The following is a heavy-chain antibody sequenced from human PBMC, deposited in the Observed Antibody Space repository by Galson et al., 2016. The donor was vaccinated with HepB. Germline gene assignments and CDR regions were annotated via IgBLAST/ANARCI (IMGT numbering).Heavy chain of an antibody. CDR2: IYPGDSNT. CDR1: GYSFVTYW. CDR3: ARHGHIESEIYPGSMAV. V-gene: IGHV5-51*01. Sequence: QSGAEVKKPGESLKISCEASGYSFVTYWIGWVRQMPGKGLEWMGIIYPGDSNTRYSPSFQGQVTISADKSISTAYLQWSSLKASDTAIYYCARHGHIESEIYPGSMAVWGRGPTVTVSS. D-gene: IGHD1-14*01. J-gene: IGHJ6*02.